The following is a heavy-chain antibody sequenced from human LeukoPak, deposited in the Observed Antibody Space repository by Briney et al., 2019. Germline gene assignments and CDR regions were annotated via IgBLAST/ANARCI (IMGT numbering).Heavy chain of an antibody. Sequence: GRSLRLSCAASGFTFSSYAMHWVRQAPGKGLEWVASLSYDASNKYYVDSVKGRFTLSRDNSKNTLYLQMNTLRAEDTAVYYCARDFRSYYGSGSPLDYWGQGTLVTVSS. CDR3: ARDFRSYYGSGSPLDY. V-gene: IGHV3-30*01. J-gene: IGHJ4*02. D-gene: IGHD3-10*01. CDR1: GFTFSSYA. CDR2: LSYDASNK.